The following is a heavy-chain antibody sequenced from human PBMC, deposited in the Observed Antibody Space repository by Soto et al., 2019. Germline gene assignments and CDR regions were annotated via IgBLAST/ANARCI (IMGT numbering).Heavy chain of an antibody. D-gene: IGHD2-2*02. CDR1: GYTFTSYG. J-gene: IGHJ6*02. V-gene: IGHV1-18*04. CDR2: ISAYNGNT. Sequence: QVQLVQSGAEVKKPGASVKVSCKASGYTFTSYGISWVRQAPGQGREWMGWISAYNGNTNYAQKLQGRVTMTTDTSTSTAYMELRSLRSDGTAVYYCARDRDIVVVPAAISNYYYGMDVWGQGTTVTVSS. CDR3: ARDRDIVVVPAAISNYYYGMDV.